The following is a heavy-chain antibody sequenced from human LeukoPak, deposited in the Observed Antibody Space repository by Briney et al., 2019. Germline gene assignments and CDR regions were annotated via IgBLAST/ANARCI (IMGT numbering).Heavy chain of an antibody. CDR3: ARHSSDWYGYFQD. CDR1: GGSISSYD. D-gene: IGHD6-19*01. Sequence: TSETLSLTCSVPGGSISSYDWSWIRQPAGKGPEWIGRLYTSGTTTYNASLKSRVTMSVDTSKNQFSLRLSSVTAAGTAVYYCARHSSDWYGYFQDWGQGTLVTVSS. J-gene: IGHJ1*01. CDR2: LYTSGTT. V-gene: IGHV4-4*07.